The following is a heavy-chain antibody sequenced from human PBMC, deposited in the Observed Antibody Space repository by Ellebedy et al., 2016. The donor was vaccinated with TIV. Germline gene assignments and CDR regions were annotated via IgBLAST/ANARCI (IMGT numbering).Heavy chain of an antibody. J-gene: IGHJ4*02. D-gene: IGHD4-17*01. Sequence: PGGSLRLSCTASGFIVSSHFMSWVRQAPGKGLEWVSFIHTGGSTNSADSVKGRLTMFRDTSTNTLYLQMNGLRVEDTAVYYCVSTAGPTEGRDHWGQGALVTVSS. CDR3: VSTAGPTEGRDH. CDR1: GFIVSSHF. V-gene: IGHV3-66*01. CDR2: IHTGGST.